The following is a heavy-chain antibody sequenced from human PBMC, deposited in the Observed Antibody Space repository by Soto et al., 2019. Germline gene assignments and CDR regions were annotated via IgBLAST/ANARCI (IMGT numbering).Heavy chain of an antibody. Sequence: SVKVSCKASGYTFTYRYLHWVRQAPGQALEWMGWITPFNGNTNYAQKFQDRVTITRDRSMSTAYMELSSLRSEDTAMYYCARSGRGEWSLGYWGQGTLVTGSS. V-gene: IGHV1-45*02. D-gene: IGHD3-3*01. J-gene: IGHJ4*02. CDR2: ITPFNGNT. CDR3: ARSGRGEWSLGY. CDR1: GYTFTYRY.